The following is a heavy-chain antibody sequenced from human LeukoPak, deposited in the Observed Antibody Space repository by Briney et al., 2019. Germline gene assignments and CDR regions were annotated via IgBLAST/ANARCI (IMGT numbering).Heavy chain of an antibody. CDR3: ARHLGGGIYFDY. CDR2: IYYSGTT. J-gene: IGHJ4*02. V-gene: IGHV4-59*08. Sequence: SETLSLTCTVSGASITGHHWSWIRQPPGKGLEWIGFIYYSGTTNYNPSLKSRVTISVDTSKNQFSLTLSSVTAADTAVYYCARHLGGGIYFDYWGQGTLVTVSS. CDR1: GASITGHH. D-gene: IGHD3-16*01.